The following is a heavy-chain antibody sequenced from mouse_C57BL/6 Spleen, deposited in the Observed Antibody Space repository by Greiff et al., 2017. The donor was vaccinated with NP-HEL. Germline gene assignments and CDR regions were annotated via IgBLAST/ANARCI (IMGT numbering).Heavy chain of an antibody. CDR3: ANDYDGWFAY. Sequence: VQLQESGPGLVAPSQSLSISCTASGFSLTSYGVSWVRQPPGKGLEWLGVIWGDGSTNYYSAPISRLSIIKDNTKSQVFLKLNSLQTDDTATYYCANDYDGWFAYWGQGTLVTVSA. V-gene: IGHV2-3*01. CDR1: GFSLTSYG. CDR2: IWGDGST. D-gene: IGHD2-4*01. J-gene: IGHJ3*01.